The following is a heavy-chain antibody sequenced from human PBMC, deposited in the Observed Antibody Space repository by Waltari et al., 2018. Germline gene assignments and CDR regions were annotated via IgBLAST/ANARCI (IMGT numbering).Heavy chain of an antibody. CDR3: ARTYYDFWTGSYWVHYFDD. D-gene: IGHD3-3*01. J-gene: IGHJ4*02. V-gene: IGHV1-8*01. Sequence: QVQLVQSGAEVKKPGASVKVSCKASGSNFTNYDISWVRQAAGQGLEWMGWMNPDSGNTGYAQRIQGRVTMTRNTSISTAYMELSSLRSEDTAVYYCARTYYDFWTGSYWVHYFDDWGQGTLVTVSS. CDR2: MNPDSGNT. CDR1: GSNFTNYD.